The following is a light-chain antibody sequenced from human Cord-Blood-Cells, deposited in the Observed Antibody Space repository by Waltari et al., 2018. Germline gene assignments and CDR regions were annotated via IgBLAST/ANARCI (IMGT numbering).Light chain of an antibody. Sequence: DIVMTQSPDSLAVSLGERATINCKYSQSVLYSSNNKNYLAWYQQKPGQPPKLLIYWASTRESGVPDRFSGSGSGTDFTLTISSLQAEDVAVYYCQQYYSTWTFGQGTKVEIK. CDR2: WAS. CDR1: QSVLYSSNNKNY. J-gene: IGKJ1*01. V-gene: IGKV4-1*01. CDR3: QQYYSTWT.